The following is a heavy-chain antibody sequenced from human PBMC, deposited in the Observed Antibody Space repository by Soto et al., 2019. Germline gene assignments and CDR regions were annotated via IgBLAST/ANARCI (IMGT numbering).Heavy chain of an antibody. D-gene: IGHD2-15*01. V-gene: IGHV1-69*12. J-gene: IGHJ4*02. CDR2: IIPIFGTA. Sequence: QVPLVQSGAEVKKPGSSVKVSCKASGGTFSTYAISWVRQAPGQGLEWMGGIIPIFGTANYAQKFQGRVTITADESTSTAYMELSSLRSEDTAVYYCARVGLGYCSGGSCTDYWGQGTLVTVSS. CDR1: GGTFSTYA. CDR3: ARVGLGYCSGGSCTDY.